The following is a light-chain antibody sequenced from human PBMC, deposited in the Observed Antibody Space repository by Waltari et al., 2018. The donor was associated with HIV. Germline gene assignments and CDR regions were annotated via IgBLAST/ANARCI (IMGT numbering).Light chain of an antibody. CDR1: SSNIGSNT. V-gene: IGLV1-44*01. Sequence: QSALTPPPSASGTPGQRVTISFSGSSSNIGSNTVTCYQQLPGTAPKLLIYSNNQRPSGVPDRFAGSKSGTSASLAISGLQSEDEADYYCAAWDDSLNGPGVFGGGTKLTVL. J-gene: IGLJ2*01. CDR2: SNN. CDR3: AAWDDSLNGPGV.